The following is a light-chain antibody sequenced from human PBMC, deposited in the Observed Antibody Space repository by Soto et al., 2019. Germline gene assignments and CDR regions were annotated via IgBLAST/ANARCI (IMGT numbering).Light chain of an antibody. CDR1: QSGSRY. V-gene: IGKV3-11*01. CDR2: DAS. Sequence: EIVLTQSPATLSLSPGERATLSCSASQSGSRYLAWYQQKHGQAPRLLIYDASNRATGIPARFSGSGSGTDFTLTISSLEPEDFAVYYCQQRSNWPWTFGQGTKVEIK. CDR3: QQRSNWPWT. J-gene: IGKJ1*01.